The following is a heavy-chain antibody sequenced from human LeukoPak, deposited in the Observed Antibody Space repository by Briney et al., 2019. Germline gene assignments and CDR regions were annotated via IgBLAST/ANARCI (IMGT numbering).Heavy chain of an antibody. CDR3: ARDFADYGDFDY. CDR1: GFAFNTYT. D-gene: IGHD4-17*01. Sequence: GGSLRLSCGASGFAFNTYTMNWFRQAPGKGLEWISYIDTSSDIIYYADSVMGRFTISRDNAKNSLYLQMNSLRGDDAAVYYCARDFADYGDFDYWGQGTLVTVSS. CDR2: IDTSSDII. J-gene: IGHJ4*02. V-gene: IGHV3-48*01.